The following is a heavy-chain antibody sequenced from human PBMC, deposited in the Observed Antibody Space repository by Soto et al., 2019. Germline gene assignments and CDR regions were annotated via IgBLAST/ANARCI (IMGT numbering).Heavy chain of an antibody. CDR1: GYTFTSNQ. D-gene: IGHD5-18*01. CDR2: INPSGGGT. V-gene: IGHV1-46*01. Sequence: QMQLVQSGAEVKKPGASVKVSCQASGYTFTSNQMHWVRQAPGQGLEWMGMINPSGGGTTYAPWYQGGVMMTSDTSTSTIYMEWSILRSEDTALYYCSREGPPTTTGVGTVCTMDVVGHWTTVTV. CDR3: SREGPPTTTGVGTVCTMDV. J-gene: IGHJ6*02.